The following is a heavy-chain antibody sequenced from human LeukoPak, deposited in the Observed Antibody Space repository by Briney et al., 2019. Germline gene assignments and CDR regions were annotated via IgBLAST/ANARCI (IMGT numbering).Heavy chain of an antibody. D-gene: IGHD3/OR15-3a*01. CDR1: GFTFSSYG. J-gene: IGHJ4*02. Sequence: GRSLRLSCAASGFTFSSYGMPWVRQAPGKGLEWVAVIWYDGSNKYYADSVKGRFTISRDNSKNTLYLQMNSLRAEDTAVYYCVRTLWTAYYSSFDYWGQGTLVTVSS. V-gene: IGHV3-33*01. CDR2: IWYDGSNK. CDR3: VRTLWTAYYSSFDY.